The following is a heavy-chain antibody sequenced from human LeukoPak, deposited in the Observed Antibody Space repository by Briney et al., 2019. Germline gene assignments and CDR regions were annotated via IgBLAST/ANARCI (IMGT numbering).Heavy chain of an antibody. J-gene: IGHJ4*02. D-gene: IGHD1-26*01. Sequence: GGFLRLSCAASGFTFNSFSMNWVRQAPGKGLEWVSSISSSSSYKYYADSVKGRFTISRDNAKKSLYLQMNSLRAEDTAVYYCGRAVGGNVFDYWGQGTQVTVAS. CDR2: ISSSSSYK. V-gene: IGHV3-21*01. CDR1: GFTFNSFS. CDR3: GRAVGGNVFDY.